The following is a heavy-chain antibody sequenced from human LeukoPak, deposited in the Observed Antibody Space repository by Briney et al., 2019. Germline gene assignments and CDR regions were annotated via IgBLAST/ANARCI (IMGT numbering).Heavy chain of an antibody. CDR3: ATTDYSSTSYAPDY. CDR2: INSYSGNT. CDR1: GYTFISSG. V-gene: IGHV1-18*01. Sequence: ASVKVSCKASGYTFISSGINWVRQAPEQGLEWMGWINSYSGNTNYAQNLQGRVTMTTDTSTDTAYMELRSLRSDDTAVYYCATTDYSSTSYAPDYWGQGTLVTVSS. J-gene: IGHJ4*02. D-gene: IGHD2-2*01.